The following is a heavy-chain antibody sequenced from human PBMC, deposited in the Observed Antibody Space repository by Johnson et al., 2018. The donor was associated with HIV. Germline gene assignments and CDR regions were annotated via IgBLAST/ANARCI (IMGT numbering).Heavy chain of an antibody. J-gene: IGHJ3*02. D-gene: IGHD3-22*01. V-gene: IGHV3-66*01. CDR2: IYSGGST. CDR3: ARRFYDSSGAGFDI. CDR1: GFTLDDYG. Sequence: EMQLVESGGGVVRPGGSLRLSCAASGFTLDDYGMAWVRQAPGKGLEWVSVIYSGGSTFYADSVKGRFTISRDNSGNTLYLQMDSLRVEDTAVYYCARRFYDSSGAGFDICGQGTMVTVSS.